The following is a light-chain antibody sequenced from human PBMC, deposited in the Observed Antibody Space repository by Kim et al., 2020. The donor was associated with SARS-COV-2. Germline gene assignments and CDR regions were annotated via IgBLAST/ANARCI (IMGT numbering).Light chain of an antibody. V-gene: IGLV4-69*01. CDR2: LKSDGSP. J-gene: IGLJ3*02. CDR3: QTWGTGIRIV. Sequence: AKLPCTLNGGSGVRANGWLQLRTDKGPRFLMGLKSDGSPTKGDGGPDRFSGSSSGAERHLTISSLQSDDEADYYCQTWGTGIRIVFGGGTQLTVL. CDR1: GGSGVRA.